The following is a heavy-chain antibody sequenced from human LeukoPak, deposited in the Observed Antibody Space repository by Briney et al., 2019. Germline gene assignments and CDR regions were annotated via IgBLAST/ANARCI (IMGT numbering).Heavy chain of an antibody. Sequence: GGSLRLSCAVSGITLSNYGMSWVRQAPGKGLEWVAGLSGSGGGTNYADSVQGRFTIFRDNPKNTLNLQMNSLRAEDTAVYFCAKRGVVIRVFLVGFHKEAYYFDSWGQGALVTVSS. CDR3: AKRGVVIRVFLVGFHKEAYYFDS. D-gene: IGHD3-10*01. CDR1: GITLSNYG. J-gene: IGHJ4*02. CDR2: LSGSGGGT. V-gene: IGHV3-23*01.